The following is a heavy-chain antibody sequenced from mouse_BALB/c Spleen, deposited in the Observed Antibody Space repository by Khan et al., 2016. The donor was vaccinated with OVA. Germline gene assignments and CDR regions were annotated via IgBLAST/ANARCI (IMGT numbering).Heavy chain of an antibody. J-gene: IGHJ2*01. CDR3: ARTPGYYGSNYFDY. Sequence: EVELVESGGGLVKPGGSLKFSRAASGFTFSNYGMSWVRQTPEKRLEWVATISSGGSYTYYPDSVKGRFTISRDNANNTLYLKMSSLRSEDTAMYYCARTPGYYGSNYFDYWGQGTTLTVSS. D-gene: IGHD1-1*01. V-gene: IGHV5-9-3*01. CDR2: ISSGGSYT. CDR1: GFTFSNYG.